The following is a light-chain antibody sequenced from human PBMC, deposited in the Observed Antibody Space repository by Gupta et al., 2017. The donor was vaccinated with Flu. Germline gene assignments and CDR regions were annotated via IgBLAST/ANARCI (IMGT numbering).Light chain of an antibody. CDR3: RAWDPGAGG. CDR2: QDA. V-gene: IGLV3-1*01. CDR1: NLGDTY. J-gene: IGLJ2*01. Sequence: SYVLTQPPSVSVSPGQTASINCCGKNLGDTYVSWYQQRPAQSPVLVIYQDAKRPSGIPAPFSGSNSWNTAALTSRRTQAMDEADYYCRAWDPGAGGFGGGTQVAVL.